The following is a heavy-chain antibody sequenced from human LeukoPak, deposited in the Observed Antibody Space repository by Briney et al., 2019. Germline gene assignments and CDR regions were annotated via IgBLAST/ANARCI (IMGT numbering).Heavy chain of an antibody. CDR1: GYTFTSYY. Sequence: GASVKVSCKASGYTFTSYYMHWVRQAPGQGLEWMGIINPSGGSTSYAQKFQGRVTMTRDTSTSTVYMELSSLRSEDTAVYYCASTQYYYDSSGPLDYWGQGTLVTVSS. J-gene: IGHJ4*02. CDR3: ASTQYYYDSSGPLDY. CDR2: INPSGGST. D-gene: IGHD3-22*01. V-gene: IGHV1-46*01.